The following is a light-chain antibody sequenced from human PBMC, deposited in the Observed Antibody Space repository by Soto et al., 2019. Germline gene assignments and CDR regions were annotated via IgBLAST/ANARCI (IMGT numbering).Light chain of an antibody. CDR1: QSVSSH. CDR3: QQHNNWPTWA. V-gene: IGKV3-15*01. Sequence: EIVMTQSPATLSVSPGERATLSCRASQSVSSHLAWYQHKPGQAPRLLMYGASTRAPGIPDRFRGSGSGTEFSLTISILQSEDFAVYYCQQHNNWPTWAFGQGTKVEIK. J-gene: IGKJ1*01. CDR2: GAS.